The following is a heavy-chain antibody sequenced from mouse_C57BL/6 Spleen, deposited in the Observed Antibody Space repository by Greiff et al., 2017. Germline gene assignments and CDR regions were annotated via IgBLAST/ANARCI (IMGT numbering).Heavy chain of an antibody. V-gene: IGHV1-63*01. D-gene: IGHD1-1*01. J-gene: IGHJ2*01. CDR3: ACAGYYYGRSNDLDY. CDR1: GYTFTNYW. Sequence: QVQLQQSGAELVRPGASVKMSCKASGYTFTNYWIGWAKQRPGHGLEWIGEIYPGGGYTNYNEKFKGKATLTADKSSSTAYMQFSSLTSEDSAIDYDACAGYYYGRSNDLDYWGQGTTLTVSS. CDR2: IYPGGGYT.